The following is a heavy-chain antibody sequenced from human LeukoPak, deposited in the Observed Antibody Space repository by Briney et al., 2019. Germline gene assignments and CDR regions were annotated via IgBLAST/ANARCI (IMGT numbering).Heavy chain of an antibody. Sequence: GGSLRPSCAASGFTFDDFAMHWVRQAPGKGLESVSLISGDGGNTYYTDSVKGRFTISRDNSKESLYLQMNSLRTEDTAFYYCANESSYYYASGSLGYWGQGTLVTVSS. D-gene: IGHD3-10*01. J-gene: IGHJ4*02. CDR2: ISGDGGNT. CDR3: ANESSYYYASGSLGY. CDR1: GFTFDDFA. V-gene: IGHV3-43*02.